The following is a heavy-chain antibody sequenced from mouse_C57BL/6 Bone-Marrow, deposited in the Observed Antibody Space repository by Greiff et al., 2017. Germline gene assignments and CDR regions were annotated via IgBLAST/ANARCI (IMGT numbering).Heavy chain of an antibody. J-gene: IGHJ2*01. CDR2: IRLKSDNYET. D-gene: IGHD3-3*01. CDR1: GFTFSNYW. Sequence: EVKVEESGGGLVQPGGSMKLSCVASGFTFSNYWMNWVRQSPEKGLEWVAQIRLKSDNYETHYAESVKGRFTISRDDYKSSVYLQMNNLRAEDTGIYYCTGGDRGYFDYWGQGTTLTVSS. V-gene: IGHV6-3*01. CDR3: TGGDRGYFDY.